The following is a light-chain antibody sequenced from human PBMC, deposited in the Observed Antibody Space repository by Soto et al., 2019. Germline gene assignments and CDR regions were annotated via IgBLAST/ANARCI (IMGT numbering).Light chain of an antibody. V-gene: IGLV3-21*04. CDR2: YDS. J-gene: IGLJ7*01. CDR3: QVWDSSSDPHAV. Sequence: SYELTQPPSVSVAPGKTARITCGGNNIGSKSVHWYQKKPGQAPVLVIYYDSDRPSGIPERFSGSNSGNTATLTISRVEAGDEADYYCQVWDSSSDPHAVFGGGTQLTVL. CDR1: NIGSKS.